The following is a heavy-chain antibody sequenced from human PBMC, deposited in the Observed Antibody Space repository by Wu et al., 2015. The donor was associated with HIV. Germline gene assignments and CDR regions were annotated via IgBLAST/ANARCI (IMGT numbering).Heavy chain of an antibody. CDR2: ITPVFETI. J-gene: IGHJ5*02. V-gene: IGHV1-69*14. CDR1: GDYP. CDR3: ARCPSGWNAPYHFDQ. D-gene: IGHD1-1*01. Sequence: QVYLVQSGAEVKKPGSSVKVSCKAPGDYPISWMRQAPGQGLEWMGGITPVFETINYAQKFQGRVTISADKGTSTVYMDLIRLTSDDTAVYYCARCPSGWNAPYHFDQWGQGTLVTVSS.